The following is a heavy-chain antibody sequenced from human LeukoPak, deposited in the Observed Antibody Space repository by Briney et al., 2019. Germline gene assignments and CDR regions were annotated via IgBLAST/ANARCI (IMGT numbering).Heavy chain of an antibody. CDR1: GFTFSSYA. CDR3: ATRGYITLVRRFDP. CDR2: ISGSGSTS. D-gene: IGHD3-10*01. V-gene: IGHV3-23*01. J-gene: IGHJ5*02. Sequence: PGGSLRLSCAASGFTFSSYAMSWVRQAPGKGLEWVSAISGSGSTSYYADSVKGRFTISRDNSKNTLYLQMSSLRAEDTAVYYCATRGYITLVRRFDPWGQGTLVTVSS.